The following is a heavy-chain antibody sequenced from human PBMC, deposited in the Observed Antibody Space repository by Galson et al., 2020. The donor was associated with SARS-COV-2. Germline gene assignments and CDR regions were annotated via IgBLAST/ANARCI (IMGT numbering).Heavy chain of an antibody. D-gene: IGHD3-22*01. CDR1: EFTFSSYD. V-gene: IGHV3-48*03. CDR3: ARSDYDSSGKGYFQH. J-gene: IGHJ1*01. CDR2: ISSRGSTI. Sequence: GGSLRLSCAASEFTFSSYDMNWVRQAPGKGLEWVSYISSRGSTIYYADSVKGRFTISRDNAKNSLYLQMNSLRAEDTAAYYCARSDYDSSGKGYFQHWGQGSLVTVSS.